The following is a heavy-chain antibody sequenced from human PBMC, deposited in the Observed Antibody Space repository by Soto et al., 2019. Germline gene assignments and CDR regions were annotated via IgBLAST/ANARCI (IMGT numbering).Heavy chain of an antibody. Sequence: GGSLRLSCTASGFTFGDYAMSWFRQAPGKGLEWVGFIRSKAYGGTTEYAASVKCRFTISRDDSKSIAYLQMNSLKTEDTAVYYCTRVGYSSGWYPDPWGQGTLVTVSS. CDR3: TRVGYSSGWYPDP. J-gene: IGHJ5*02. CDR2: IRSKAYGGTT. V-gene: IGHV3-49*03. CDR1: GFTFGDYA. D-gene: IGHD6-19*01.